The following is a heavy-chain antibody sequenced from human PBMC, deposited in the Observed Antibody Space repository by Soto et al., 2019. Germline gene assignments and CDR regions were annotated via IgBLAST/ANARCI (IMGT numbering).Heavy chain of an antibody. Sequence: QVQLQQWGAGLLKPSETLSLTCAVYGGSFSGYYWCWLRQPPGKGLVWIGEINHSGSTNYNPSLKSRVTISVDTSKNQFSLKLSSVTAADTAVYYCARGDIVVVVAATGWWFDPWGQGTLVTVSS. CDR1: GGSFSGYY. CDR2: INHSGST. V-gene: IGHV4-34*01. CDR3: ARGDIVVVVAATGWWFDP. J-gene: IGHJ5*02. D-gene: IGHD2-15*01.